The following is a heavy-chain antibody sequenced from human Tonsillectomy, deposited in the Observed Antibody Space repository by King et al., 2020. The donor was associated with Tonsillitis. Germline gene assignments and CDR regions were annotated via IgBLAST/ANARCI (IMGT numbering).Heavy chain of an antibody. CDR3: ARDYCTNGVCSWFDP. J-gene: IGHJ5*02. CDR1: GYTFIGYY. CDR2: INTNSGGT. Sequence: VQLVQSGAEVKKPGASVKVSCKASGYTFIGYYMHWVRQAPGQGLECMGGINTNSGGTNYAQKFQCRVTRTRDTSISTAYIELSRLRSADTAVYYCARDYCTNGVCSWFDPWGQGTLVTVSS. D-gene: IGHD2-8*01. V-gene: IGHV1-2*02.